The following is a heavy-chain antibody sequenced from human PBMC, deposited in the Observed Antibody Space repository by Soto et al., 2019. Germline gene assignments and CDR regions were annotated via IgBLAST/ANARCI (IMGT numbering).Heavy chain of an antibody. D-gene: IGHD5-12*01. CDR3: ARARRDGYNRNYYYGMDV. V-gene: IGHV3-13*05. CDR2: IGTAGDP. Sequence: PGGSLRLSCAASGFTFSSYDMHWVRQATGKGLEWVSAIGTAGDPYYPGSVKGRFTISRENAKNSLYLQMNSLRAGDTAVYYCARARRDGYNRNYYYGMDVWGQGTTVTV. J-gene: IGHJ6*02. CDR1: GFTFSSYD.